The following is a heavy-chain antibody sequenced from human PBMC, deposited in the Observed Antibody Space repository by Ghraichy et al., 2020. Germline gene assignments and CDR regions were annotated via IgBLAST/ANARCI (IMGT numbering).Heavy chain of an antibody. CDR1: GFTFDDYA. Sequence: GGSLRLSCAASGFTFDDYAMHWVRQAPGKGLEWVSGISWNSGSIGYADSVKGRFTISRDNAKNSLYLQMNSLRAEDTALYYCAKDYEHPYSSSWYWAFDIWAKGQWSPSLQ. D-gene: IGHD6-13*01. CDR3: AKDYEHPYSSSWYWAFDI. CDR2: ISWNSGSI. V-gene: IGHV3-9*01. J-gene: IGHJ3*02.